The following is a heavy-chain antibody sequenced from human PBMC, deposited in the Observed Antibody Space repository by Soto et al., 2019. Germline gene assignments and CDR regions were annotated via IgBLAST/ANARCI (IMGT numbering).Heavy chain of an antibody. D-gene: IGHD3-10*01. Sequence: GASVKVSCKASGYTFTSYHMHWVRQAPGQGLEWMGIINPSGGSTSYAQKFQGRVTMTRDTSTSTVYMELSSLRSEDTAVYYCARVAYYYGSGSHYFDYWGQGTLVTVSS. CDR2: INPSGGST. V-gene: IGHV1-46*01. CDR1: GYTFTSYH. CDR3: ARVAYYYGSGSHYFDY. J-gene: IGHJ4*02.